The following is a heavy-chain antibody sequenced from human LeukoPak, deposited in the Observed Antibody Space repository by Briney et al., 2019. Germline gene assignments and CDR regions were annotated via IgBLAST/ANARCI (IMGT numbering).Heavy chain of an antibody. CDR1: GGSFSGYY. Sequence: SETLSLTCAVYGGSFSGYYWSWIRQPPGKGLEWIWEINHSGSTNYNPSLKSRVTISVDTSKNQFSLKLSSVTAADTAVYYCASLITGTRGYWGQGTLVTVSS. CDR3: ASLITGTRGY. CDR2: INHSGST. V-gene: IGHV4-34*01. J-gene: IGHJ4*02. D-gene: IGHD1-20*01.